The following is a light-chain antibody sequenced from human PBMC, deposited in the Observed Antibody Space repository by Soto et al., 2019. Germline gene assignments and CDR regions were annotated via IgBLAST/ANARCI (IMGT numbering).Light chain of an antibody. CDR2: DVS. V-gene: IGLV2-14*01. CDR1: SSDVGGYNY. J-gene: IGLJ7*01. CDR3: SSYTSSSTLAAV. Sequence: QSALTQPASVSGSPGQSITISCTGTSSDVGGYNYVSWYQQHPGKAPKLMIYDVSNRPSGVSNRFSGSKSGNTASLTISGLQAEDEADYYCSSYTSSSTLAAVFGGGTQLTVL.